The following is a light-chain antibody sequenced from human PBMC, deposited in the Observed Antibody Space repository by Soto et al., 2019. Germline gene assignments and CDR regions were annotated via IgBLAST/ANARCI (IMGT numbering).Light chain of an antibody. J-gene: IGLJ3*02. CDR3: SSYAGSYTWV. V-gene: IGLV2-11*01. Sequence: QSVLTQPRSVSGSPGQSVTISCTGTSTDVGGYNYVSWYQQHPGKAPKLMIYDVIKRPSGVPDRFSGSKSGNTAALTISGLQAEDEADYYCSSYAGSYTWVVGRGTKLTVL. CDR1: STDVGGYNY. CDR2: DVI.